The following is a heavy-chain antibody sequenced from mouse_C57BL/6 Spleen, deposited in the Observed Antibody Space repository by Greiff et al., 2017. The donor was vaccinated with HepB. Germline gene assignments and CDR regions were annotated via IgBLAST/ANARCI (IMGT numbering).Heavy chain of an antibody. D-gene: IGHD2-3*01. Sequence: QVQLQQSGPELVKPGASVKMSCKASGYTFTSYWITWVKQRPGQGLEWIGDIYPGSGSTNYNEKFKSKATLTVDPSSSTAYMQLSSLTSEDSAVYYWAGLDGYHAMDDWGQGTSVTVAS. CDR1: GYTFTSYW. CDR2: IYPGSGST. CDR3: AGLDGYHAMDD. V-gene: IGHV1-55*01. J-gene: IGHJ4*01.